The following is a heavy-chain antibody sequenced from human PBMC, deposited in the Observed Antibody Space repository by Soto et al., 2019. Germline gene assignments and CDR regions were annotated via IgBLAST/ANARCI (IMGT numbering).Heavy chain of an antibody. J-gene: IGHJ4*02. CDR2: INSDGSST. Sequence: GGSLRLSCAASGFTFSSYWMHWVRQAPGKGLVRVSRINSDGSSTSYADSVKGRFTISRDNAKNTLYLQMNSLRAEDTAVYYCARDPQSPELGLIDYWGQGTLVTVSS. CDR3: ARDPQSPELGLIDY. V-gene: IGHV3-74*01. CDR1: GFTFSSYW. D-gene: IGHD3-3*02.